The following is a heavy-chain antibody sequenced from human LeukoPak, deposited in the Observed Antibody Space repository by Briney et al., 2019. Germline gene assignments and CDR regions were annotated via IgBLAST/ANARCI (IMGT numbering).Heavy chain of an antibody. CDR2: ISYDGSNK. CDR1: GFTFSSYA. Sequence: PGGSLRLSCAASGFTFSSYAMHWVRQAPGKGLEWVAVISYDGSNKYYADSVKGRFTISRDNSKNTLYLQMSSLRAEDTAVYYCARDSLGATGGGSNDYWGQGTLVTVSS. CDR3: ARDSLGATGGGSNDY. D-gene: IGHD1-26*01. J-gene: IGHJ4*02. V-gene: IGHV3-30-3*01.